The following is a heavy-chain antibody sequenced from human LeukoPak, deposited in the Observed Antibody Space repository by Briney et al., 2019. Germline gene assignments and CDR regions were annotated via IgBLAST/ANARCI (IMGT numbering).Heavy chain of an antibody. V-gene: IGHV3-30*03. Sequence: GGSLRLSCAASGFTFSSYGMHWVRQAPGKGLGWVATISHDGSNKYYADSVKGRFTISRDNSKNTLYLQMNSLRAEDTAVYYCAAGYYFGDYWGQGTLVTVSS. D-gene: IGHD3-22*01. CDR3: AAGYYFGDY. CDR1: GFTFSSYG. J-gene: IGHJ4*02. CDR2: ISHDGSNK.